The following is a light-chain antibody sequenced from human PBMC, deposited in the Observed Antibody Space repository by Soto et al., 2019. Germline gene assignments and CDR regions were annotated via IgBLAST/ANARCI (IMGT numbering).Light chain of an antibody. V-gene: IGKV1-12*01. CDR1: QDISNF. CDR2: TAS. Sequence: DIQMTQSPSYVSASVGDRVTITCRATQDISNFLAWYQQKPGKAPTVLIYTASSLQRGVPSRFSGSGSGTDFTLTINSLQPEDFATYVCQQASSFPLTFGGGTKVEIK. J-gene: IGKJ4*01. CDR3: QQASSFPLT.